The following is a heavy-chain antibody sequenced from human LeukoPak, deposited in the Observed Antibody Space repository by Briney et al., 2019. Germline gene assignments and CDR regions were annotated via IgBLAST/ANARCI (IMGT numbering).Heavy chain of an antibody. J-gene: IGHJ4*02. CDR1: GFTFSSYG. CDR2: IRNDGRDK. CDR3: AKESASGWYCFEY. V-gene: IGHV3-30*02. D-gene: IGHD6-19*01. Sequence: GGSLRLSCAASGFTFSSYGMHWVRQAPGKGLEWVAFIRNDGRDKYYADSMKGRFTISRDNSKNTLYLQVNSLRAEDTAVYYCAKESASGWYCFEYWGQGTLVTVSS.